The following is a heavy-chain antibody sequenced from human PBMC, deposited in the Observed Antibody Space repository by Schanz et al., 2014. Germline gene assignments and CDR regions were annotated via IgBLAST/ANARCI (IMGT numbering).Heavy chain of an antibody. CDR1: GFTFSSYS. Sequence: EVQLVESGGGLVQPGGSLRLSCTASGFTFSSYSMNWVRQAPGKGLEWVSYVSRSTPDIYYADSVKGRFTLSRDNSKSTLYVEMNSLRVEDTAVYYCAKDAPYPFDLWGRGTLITVSS. J-gene: IGHJ2*01. V-gene: IGHV3-48*01. CDR3: AKDAPYPFDL. CDR2: VSRSTPDI.